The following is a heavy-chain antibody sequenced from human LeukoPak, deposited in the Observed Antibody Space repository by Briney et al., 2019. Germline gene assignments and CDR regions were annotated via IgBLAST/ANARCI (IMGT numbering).Heavy chain of an antibody. CDR3: ARVYGPIDY. Sequence: ASVKVSCKASGYTFTNYDINWVRQVTGQGLEWMGWMNPNSGNTGYPQKFQDRVTMTRDNSISTAYMELSSLRSEDTAVYYCARVYGPIDYWGQGTLVTVSS. J-gene: IGHJ4*02. CDR1: GYTFTNYD. V-gene: IGHV1-8*01. CDR2: MNPNSGNT. D-gene: IGHD2-8*01.